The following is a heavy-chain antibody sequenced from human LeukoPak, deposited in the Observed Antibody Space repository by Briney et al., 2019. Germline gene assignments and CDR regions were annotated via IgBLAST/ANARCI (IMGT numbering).Heavy chain of an antibody. Sequence: ASVKVSCKVSGYTLTELSMHWVRQAPGQGLEWLGWISTYNGNTHYAQKLQGRVTMTTDTSTTTAYMELRSLRSDDTAVYYCARDYRTGFDYWGQGTLVTVSS. D-gene: IGHD7-27*01. V-gene: IGHV1-18*01. J-gene: IGHJ4*02. CDR2: ISTYNGNT. CDR3: ARDYRTGFDY. CDR1: GYTLTELS.